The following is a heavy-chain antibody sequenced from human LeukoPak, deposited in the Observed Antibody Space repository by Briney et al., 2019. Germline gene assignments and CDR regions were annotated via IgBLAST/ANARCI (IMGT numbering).Heavy chain of an antibody. Sequence: PGGSLRLSCAASGFTFRNYWMSWVRQAPGTGLEWVANIKQDGSDRNYVTSVRGRSTISRDNAESSLFLQMNSLRAEDAAVYYCVRNLAVAGTCFDSWGQGTLVTVSS. D-gene: IGHD6-19*01. V-gene: IGHV3-7*03. CDR3: VRNLAVAGTCFDS. CDR2: IKQDGSDR. J-gene: IGHJ4*02. CDR1: GFTFRNYW.